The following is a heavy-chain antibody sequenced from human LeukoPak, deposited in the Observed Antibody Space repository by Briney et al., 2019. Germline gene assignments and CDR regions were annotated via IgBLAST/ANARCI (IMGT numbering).Heavy chain of an antibody. CDR1: GGSISSSIYY. D-gene: IGHD3-10*01. J-gene: IGHJ5*02. CDR2: IYYSGST. Sequence: SETLSLTCTVSGGSISSSIYYWGWIRQPPGKGLEWIGSIYYSGSTYYNPSLKSRVTISVDTSKNQFSLKPSSVTAADTAVYYCARRLTMVRGVTKKTNWFDPWGQGTLVTVSS. V-gene: IGHV4-39*07. CDR3: ARRLTMVRGVTKKTNWFDP.